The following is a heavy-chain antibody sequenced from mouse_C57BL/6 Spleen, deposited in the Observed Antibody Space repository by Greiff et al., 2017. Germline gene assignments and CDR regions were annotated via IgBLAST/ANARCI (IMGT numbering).Heavy chain of an antibody. J-gene: IGHJ4*01. CDR3: ARSGLVYYAMDY. V-gene: IGHV2-9-1*01. CDR2: IGTGGST. CDR1: GFSLPSYA. Sequence: VQLKESGPGLVAPSQSLSITCTFSGFSLPSYAISRVRHPPGKGLEWLGVIGTGGSTTYNSGLKSRLSISKDNSKIQVFLKMNSLQTDDTARYYCARSGLVYYAMDYWGQGTSVTVSS.